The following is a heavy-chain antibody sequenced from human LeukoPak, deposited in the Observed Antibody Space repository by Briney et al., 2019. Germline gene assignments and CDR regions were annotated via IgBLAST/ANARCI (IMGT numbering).Heavy chain of an antibody. CDR2: INPNSGGT. J-gene: IGHJ3*02. CDR3: AREYYDSSGYYWATDAFDI. D-gene: IGHD3-22*01. V-gene: IGHV1-2*04. Sequence: ASVNVSCKASGYTFTVYYMHWVRQAPGQGLEWMGWINPNSGGTNYAQKFQGWVTMTRDTSISTAYMELSRLRSDDTAVYYCAREYYDSSGYYWATDAFDIWGQGTMVTVSS. CDR1: GYTFTVYY.